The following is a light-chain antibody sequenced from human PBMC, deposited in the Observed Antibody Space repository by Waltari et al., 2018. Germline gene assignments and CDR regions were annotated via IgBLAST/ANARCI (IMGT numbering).Light chain of an antibody. CDR3: SSYAGSNNWV. CDR1: SSDGGGYNY. Sequence: HSALTQPPSASRSPGPSVPISCPGTSSDGGGYNYASWYQQHPGKAPKLMIYEVSKRPSGVPDRFSGSKSGNTASLTVSGLQAEDEADYYCSSYAGSNNWVFGGGTKLTVL. V-gene: IGLV2-8*01. CDR2: EVS. J-gene: IGLJ3*02.